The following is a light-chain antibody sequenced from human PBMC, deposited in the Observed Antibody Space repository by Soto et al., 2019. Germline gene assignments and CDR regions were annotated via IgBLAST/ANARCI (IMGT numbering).Light chain of an antibody. Sequence: DIQMTQSPSTLSASVGDRVTITCRASQSISSWLAWYQQKPEKAPKLLIYKASSLESGVPSRFSGSGSGTEFTLTISSLQPDDFATYYCQQYNSYPWTFSQGTKVEIK. CDR1: QSISSW. J-gene: IGKJ1*01. CDR3: QQYNSYPWT. V-gene: IGKV1-5*03. CDR2: KAS.